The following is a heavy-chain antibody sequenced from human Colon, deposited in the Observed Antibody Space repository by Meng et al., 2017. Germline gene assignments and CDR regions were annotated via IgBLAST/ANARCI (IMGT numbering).Heavy chain of an antibody. J-gene: IGHJ4*02. D-gene: IGHD7-27*01. Sequence: QGQRQGSGPGLVRPSETLSLMCTVSGGSVSSAAYQWGWIRQPPGKGLEWIGYAANSFDPSPNYNPSLKSRVTISLDTPKNQFSLKLTSVTAADTAVYYCARDYWGSLDYWGQGILVTVSS. V-gene: IGHV4-61*08. CDR3: ARDYWGSLDY. CDR1: GGSVSSAAYQ. CDR2: AANSFDPSP.